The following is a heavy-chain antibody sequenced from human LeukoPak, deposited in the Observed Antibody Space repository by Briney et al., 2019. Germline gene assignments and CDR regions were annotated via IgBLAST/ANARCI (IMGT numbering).Heavy chain of an antibody. V-gene: IGHV3-21*01. CDR3: ARQDWGSWSGYFQH. J-gene: IGHJ1*01. Sequence: PGGSLRLSCAASGFTFSSYSMNWVRQAPGKGLEWVSSISSSSSYIYYADSVKGRFTISRDNAKNSLYLQMNSLRAEDTAVYYCARQDWGSWSGYFQHWGQGTLVTVSS. D-gene: IGHD6-13*01. CDR2: ISSSSSYI. CDR1: GFTFSSYS.